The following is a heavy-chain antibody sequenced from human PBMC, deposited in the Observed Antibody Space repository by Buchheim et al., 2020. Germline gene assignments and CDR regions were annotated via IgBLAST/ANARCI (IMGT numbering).Heavy chain of an antibody. CDR2: MNPNSGNT. CDR3: ARSPISFRESNWNFGNWFDP. V-gene: IGHV1-8*01. J-gene: IGHJ5*02. CDR1: GYTFTSYD. Sequence: QVQLVQSGAEVKKPGASVKVSCKASGYTFTSYDINWVRQATGQGLEWMGWMNPNSGNTGYAQKFQGRVTMTRKNSISPAYMELSSLRSEDTAVYYCARSPISFRESNWNFGNWFDPWGQGTL. D-gene: IGHD1-7*01.